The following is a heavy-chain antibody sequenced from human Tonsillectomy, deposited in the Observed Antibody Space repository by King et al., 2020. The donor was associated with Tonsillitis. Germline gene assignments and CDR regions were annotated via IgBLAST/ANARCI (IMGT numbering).Heavy chain of an antibody. Sequence: VQLVEPGGGLVQPGGSLRLSCVASGFTFSSYGMSWVRQAPGKGLEWVSAINSGGRAFYADSVKGRFTISRDNSKNTLYLQMNSLRAEDTAIYYCAKEAWFGELLTVDYWGQGTLVPVSS. CDR1: GFTFSSYG. D-gene: IGHD3-10*01. CDR2: INSGGRA. J-gene: IGHJ4*02. CDR3: AKEAWFGELLTVDY. V-gene: IGHV3-23*04.